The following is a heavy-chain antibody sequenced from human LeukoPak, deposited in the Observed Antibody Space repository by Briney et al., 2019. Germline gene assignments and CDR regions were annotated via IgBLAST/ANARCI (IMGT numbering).Heavy chain of an antibody. CDR3: ARGSRYYDA. V-gene: IGHV4-34*01. CDR1: GGSFSGYY. J-gene: IGHJ4*02. Sequence: PSETLSLTRAVYGGSFSGYYWSWIRQPPGKGLEWIGEINHSGSTNYNPSLKSRVTISVDTSKNQFSLKLSSVTAADTAVYYCARGSRYYDAWGQGTLVTVSS. CDR2: INHSGST.